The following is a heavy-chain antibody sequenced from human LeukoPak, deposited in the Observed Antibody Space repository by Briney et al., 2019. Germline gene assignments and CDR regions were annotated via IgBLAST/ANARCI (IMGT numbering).Heavy chain of an antibody. V-gene: IGHV1-18*01. J-gene: IGHJ4*02. Sequence: ASVKVSCKASGYTFIRYGVNWVRQAPGQGLEWMGWISAHSGDTNYAQKLQGRVTLTTDTSTSTVYMELRSLRSDDTAVYYCARGLFCSGGSSRKCYFEYWGQGTLVTVSS. CDR1: GYTFIRYG. CDR2: ISAHSGDT. CDR3: ARGLFCSGGSSRKCYFEY. D-gene: IGHD2-15*01.